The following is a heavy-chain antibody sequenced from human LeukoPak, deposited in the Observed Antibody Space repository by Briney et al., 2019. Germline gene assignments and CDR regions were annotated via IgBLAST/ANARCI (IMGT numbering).Heavy chain of an antibody. CDR2: ISSSSSYI. CDR1: GFTFSSYS. Sequence: GGSLRLSCAASGFTFSSYSMNWVRQAPGKGLEWVSSISSSSSYIYYADSVKGRFTISRDNAENSLYLQMNSLRAEDTAVYYCARDLGPYPGGSFDYWGQGTLVTVSS. J-gene: IGHJ4*02. CDR3: ARDLGPYPGGSFDY. V-gene: IGHV3-21*01.